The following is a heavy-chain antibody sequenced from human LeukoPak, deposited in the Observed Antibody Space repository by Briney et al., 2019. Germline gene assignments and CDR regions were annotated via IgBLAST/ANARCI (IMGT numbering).Heavy chain of an antibody. Sequence: SVKVSCKASGGTFSSYAISWVRQAPGQGLEWMGGIIPIFGTANYAQKFQGRVTITADESTSTAYMELSSLRSEDTAVYYCARDLEGIAAAGTALNWGQGTLVTVSS. J-gene: IGHJ4*02. V-gene: IGHV1-69*13. CDR2: IIPIFGTA. CDR1: GGTFSSYA. D-gene: IGHD6-13*01. CDR3: ARDLEGIAAAGTALN.